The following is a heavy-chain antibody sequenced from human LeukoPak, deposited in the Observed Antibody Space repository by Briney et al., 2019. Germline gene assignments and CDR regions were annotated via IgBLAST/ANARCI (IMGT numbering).Heavy chain of an antibody. CDR1: GYTLTELS. Sequence: ASVKVSCKVSGYTLTELSMHWVRQAPGKGLEWMGGFDPEDGETIYAQKLQGRVTMTEDTSTDTAYMELSSLRSEDTAVYYCATPPRIAAAGYYFDYWGQGTLVTVSS. CDR3: ATPPRIAAAGYYFDY. J-gene: IGHJ4*02. D-gene: IGHD6-13*01. V-gene: IGHV1-24*01. CDR2: FDPEDGET.